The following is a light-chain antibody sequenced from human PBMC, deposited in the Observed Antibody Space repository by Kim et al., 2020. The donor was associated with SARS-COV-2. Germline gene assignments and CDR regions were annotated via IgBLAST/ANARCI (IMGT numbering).Light chain of an antibody. CDR3: MQALQTPT. Sequence: DMVMTQSPLSLPVTPGEPASISCRSSQSLLHSNGYNYLDWYLQKPGQSPQLLIYLGSNRASGVPDRFSGSGSGTDFTLKISRVEAEDVGVYYCMQALQTPTFGQGTRLVIK. V-gene: IGKV2-28*01. CDR1: QSLLHSNGYNY. J-gene: IGKJ5*01. CDR2: LGS.